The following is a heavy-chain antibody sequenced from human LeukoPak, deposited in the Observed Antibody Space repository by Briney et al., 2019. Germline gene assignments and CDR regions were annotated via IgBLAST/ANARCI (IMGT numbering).Heavy chain of an antibody. CDR1: GYTLTELS. J-gene: IGHJ5*02. CDR2: FDPEDGET. V-gene: IGHV1-24*01. CDR3: ATDPYYDSSGYYFRFVP. D-gene: IGHD3-22*01. Sequence: ASVKVSCKVSGYTLTELSMHLVRQAPGKGLEWMGGFDPEDGETIYAQKFQGRVTMTEDTSTDTAYMELSSLRSEDTAVYYCATDPYYDSSGYYFRFVPWGEGTLVTVSS.